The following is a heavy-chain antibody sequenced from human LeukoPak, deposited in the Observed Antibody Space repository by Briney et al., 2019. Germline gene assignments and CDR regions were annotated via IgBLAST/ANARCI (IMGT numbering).Heavy chain of an antibody. CDR2: ISDSGGST. V-gene: IGHV3-23*01. J-gene: IGHJ4*02. D-gene: IGHD3-10*01. CDR3: AKDQDGSGSFDY. Sequence: GGSLRLSCAASGFTFSISAMSWVRQAPGKGLEWVSGISDSGGSTFYADSVKGRFTISRDNSKNILYLQMNSLRADDTAVYYCAKDQDGSGSFDYWGQGTLVTVSS. CDR1: GFTFSISA.